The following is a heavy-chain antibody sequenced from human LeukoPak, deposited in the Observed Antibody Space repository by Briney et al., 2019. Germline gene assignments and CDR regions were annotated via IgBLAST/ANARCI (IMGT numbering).Heavy chain of an antibody. CDR3: ARIYGTYGMDV. Sequence: PSETLSLTCTVSGGSISSSSYYWGWIRQPPGKGLEWIGSIYYSGSTYYNPSLKSRVTISVDTSKNQFSLKLSSVTAADTAVYYCARIYGTYGMDVWGQGTTVTVSS. CDR2: IYYSGST. CDR1: GGSISSSSYY. D-gene: IGHD2/OR15-2a*01. J-gene: IGHJ6*02. V-gene: IGHV4-39*01.